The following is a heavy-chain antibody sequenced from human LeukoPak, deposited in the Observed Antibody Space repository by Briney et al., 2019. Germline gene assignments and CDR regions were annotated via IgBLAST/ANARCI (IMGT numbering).Heavy chain of an antibody. D-gene: IGHD3-16*01. CDR2: IYYSGRT. CDR3: AKDIRYVYIYYYYYYMDV. J-gene: IGHJ6*03. Sequence: PSETLSLTCTISGGSISSSSSYWGWIRQPPGKGLECIGSIYYSGRTYYNPSLKSRVTISVDTSKNQFSLKLSSVTAADTAVYYCAKDIRYVYIYYYYYYMDVWGKGTTVTISS. V-gene: IGHV4-39*07. CDR1: GGSISSSSSY.